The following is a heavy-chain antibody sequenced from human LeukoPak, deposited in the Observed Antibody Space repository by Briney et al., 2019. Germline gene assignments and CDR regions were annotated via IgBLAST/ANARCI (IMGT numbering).Heavy chain of an antibody. Sequence: GGSLRLSCAASGFTFSGYYMSWLRQAPGKGLEWVSYISSSGATKSYADSVKGRFTISRDNANNSLYLQMNSLRPEDTGVYYCARDYDYGGNFPYWGQGTLVTVSS. V-gene: IGHV3-11*01. D-gene: IGHD4-23*01. J-gene: IGHJ4*02. CDR1: GFTFSGYY. CDR3: ARDYDYGGNFPY. CDR2: ISSSGATK.